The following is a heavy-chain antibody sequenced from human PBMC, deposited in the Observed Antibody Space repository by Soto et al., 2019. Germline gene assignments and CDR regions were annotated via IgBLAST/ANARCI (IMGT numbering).Heavy chain of an antibody. CDR1: GGTFSSYA. J-gene: IGHJ6*02. Sequence: QVQLVQSGAEAKKPGSSVKVSCKTSGGTFSSYAISWVRQAPGQGLEWMGGIVPLFRTTNYAQKFQGRVTIAGDTSTYTVYKEVSGLRTGDTGVYYWARGGYSSTWANLLDRSGLDVWGQGTTVTVSS. CDR3: ARGGYSSTWANLLDRSGLDV. CDR2: IVPLFRTT. D-gene: IGHD6-13*01. V-gene: IGHV1-69*06.